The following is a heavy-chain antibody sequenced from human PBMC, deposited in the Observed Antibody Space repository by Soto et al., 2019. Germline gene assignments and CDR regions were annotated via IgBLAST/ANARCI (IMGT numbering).Heavy chain of an antibody. J-gene: IGHJ6*02. D-gene: IGHD3-10*01. CDR2: IIPILGIA. CDR3: ARWRSYSSGSYLAYGMDV. V-gene: IGHV1-69*02. CDR1: GGTFSSYT. Sequence: QVQLVQSGADVKKPGSSVKVSCKASGGTFSSYTITWVRQAPGQGLEWMGRIIPILGIANYAQKFQGRVTITADKSTSTVTMELSILRSEDTAVYYCARWRSYSSGSYLAYGMDVWGQGTTVTVSS.